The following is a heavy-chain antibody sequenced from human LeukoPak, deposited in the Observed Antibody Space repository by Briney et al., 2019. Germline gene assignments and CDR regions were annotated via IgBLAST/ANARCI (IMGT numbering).Heavy chain of an antibody. V-gene: IGHV1-46*01. Sequence: ASVKVSCKASGYTFTSYYMHWVRQAPGQGLEWRGIINPSGGSTSYAQKFQGRVTMTRDMSTSTVYMELSSLRSEDTAVYYCARGLGIAAAGKGWFDPWGQGTLVTVSS. CDR1: GYTFTSYY. D-gene: IGHD6-13*01. CDR3: ARGLGIAAAGKGWFDP. CDR2: INPSGGST. J-gene: IGHJ5*02.